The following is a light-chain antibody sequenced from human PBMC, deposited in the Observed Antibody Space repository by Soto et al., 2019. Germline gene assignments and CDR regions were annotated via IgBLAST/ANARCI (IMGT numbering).Light chain of an antibody. CDR3: QQCDKIPLT. Sequence: IQLTQSPSSLSASVGDRITITCRASQGISSHLAWYQQKPGKAPKILIYDASSLERGVPSRFSGNGSGTDCTFTISSLQPEDVATYYCQQCDKIPLTLGGGTKVDIK. J-gene: IGKJ4*01. CDR2: DAS. CDR1: QGISSH. V-gene: IGKV1-33*01.